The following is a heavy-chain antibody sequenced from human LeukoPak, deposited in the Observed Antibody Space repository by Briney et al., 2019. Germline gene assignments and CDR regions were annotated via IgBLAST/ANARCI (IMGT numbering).Heavy chain of an antibody. V-gene: IGHV4-39*07. J-gene: IGHJ3*02. D-gene: IGHD1-26*01. Sequence: PSETLSLTCTVSGGSISSSSYYWGWIRQPPGKGLEWIGSIYYSGSTYYNPSLKSRVTISVDTSKNQFSLKLSSVTAADTAVYYCAREGVGSGSYYPDAFDIWGQGTMVTVSS. CDR3: AREGVGSGSYYPDAFDI. CDR2: IYYSGST. CDR1: GGSISSSSYY.